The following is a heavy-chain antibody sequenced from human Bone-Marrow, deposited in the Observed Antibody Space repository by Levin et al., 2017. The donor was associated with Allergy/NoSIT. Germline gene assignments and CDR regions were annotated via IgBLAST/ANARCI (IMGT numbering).Heavy chain of an antibody. V-gene: IGHV3-23*01. CDR2: IRGSGVGT. Sequence: PGGSLRLSCAASGFTFSSYAMSWVRQAPGKGLEWVSGIRGSGVGTYYADSVKGRFTISRDNSKNTLYLQMKSLRAEDTAVYYCAKDISSSWYTGDLDYWGQGTQVTVSS. D-gene: IGHD6-13*01. CDR3: AKDISSSWYTGDLDY. CDR1: GFTFSSYA. J-gene: IGHJ4*02.